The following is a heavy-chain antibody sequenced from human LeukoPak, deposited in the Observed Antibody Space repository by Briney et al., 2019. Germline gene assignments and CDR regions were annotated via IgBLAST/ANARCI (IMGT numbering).Heavy chain of an antibody. CDR2: ISAYNGNT. D-gene: IGHD5-12*01. CDR1: GYTFTSYY. Sequence: GASVKVSCKASGYTFTSYYMHWVRQAPGQGLEWMGWISAYNGNTNYAQKLQGRVTMTTDTSTSTAYMELRSLRSDDTAVYYCARAVATIRRDYYYYYMDVWGKGTTVTISS. CDR3: ARAVATIRRDYYYYYMDV. V-gene: IGHV1-18*04. J-gene: IGHJ6*03.